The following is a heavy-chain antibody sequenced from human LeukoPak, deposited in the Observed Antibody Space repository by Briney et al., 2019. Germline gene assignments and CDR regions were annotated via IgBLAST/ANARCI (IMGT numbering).Heavy chain of an antibody. CDR2: IYYSGST. D-gene: IGHD2-15*01. Sequence: PSETLSLTCTVSGGSISSSSYYWGWIRQPPGKGLEWIGSIYYSGSTYYNPSLKSRVTISVDTSKNQFSLKLSSVTAADTAVYYCANGLGYCSGGSCYHDAFDIWGQGTMVTVSS. J-gene: IGHJ3*02. CDR3: ANGLGYCSGGSCYHDAFDI. CDR1: GGSISSSSYY. V-gene: IGHV4-39*07.